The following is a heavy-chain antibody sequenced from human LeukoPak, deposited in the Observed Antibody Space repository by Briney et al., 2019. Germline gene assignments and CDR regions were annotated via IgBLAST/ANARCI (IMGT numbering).Heavy chain of an antibody. D-gene: IGHD3/OR15-3a*01. V-gene: IGHV4-39*01. CDR1: GVSISSSNSY. Sequence: SETLSLTCTVSGVSISSSNSYWGWIRQPPGKGLEWIGSIYYTGNTYYNASLKSRVTISIDTSNNQISLRLISVTATDTAMYYCARQTGSGLFTLPGGQGTLVTVSS. J-gene: IGHJ4*02. CDR2: IYYTGNT. CDR3: ARQTGSGLFTLP.